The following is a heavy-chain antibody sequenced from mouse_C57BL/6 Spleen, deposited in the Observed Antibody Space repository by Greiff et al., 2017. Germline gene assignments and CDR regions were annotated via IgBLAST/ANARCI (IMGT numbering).Heavy chain of an antibody. V-gene: IGHV2-2*01. Sequence: QVQLQQSGPGLVQPSQSLSITCTVSGFSLTSYGVHWVRQSPGKGLEWLGVIWSGGSTDSNAAFISRLSIRKDNSKSPVFFKMNSLQADDTAIYYCARNSAGNPFAYWGQGTLVTVSA. CDR1: GFSLTSYG. CDR2: IWSGGST. D-gene: IGHD4-1*01. J-gene: IGHJ3*01. CDR3: ARNSAGNPFAY.